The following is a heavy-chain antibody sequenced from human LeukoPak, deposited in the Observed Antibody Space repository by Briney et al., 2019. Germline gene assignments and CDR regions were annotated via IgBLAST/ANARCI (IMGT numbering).Heavy chain of an antibody. J-gene: IGHJ4*02. CDR2: ISAYNGNT. V-gene: IGHV1-18*01. CDR3: SSGRCSSPSCYMPLDY. D-gene: IGHD2-2*01. CDR1: GYTFTSYG. Sequence: GASVKVSCKASGYTFTSYGISWVRQAPGHGLEWMGWISAYNGNTNYAQKLQGRVTMTTDTSTSTAYMELRSLRSDDTAVYYCSSGRCSSPSCYMPLDYWGQGPLVTVLS.